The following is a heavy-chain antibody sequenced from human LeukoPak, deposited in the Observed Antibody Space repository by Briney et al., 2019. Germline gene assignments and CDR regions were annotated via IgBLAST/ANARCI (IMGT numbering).Heavy chain of an antibody. Sequence: PGGSLRLSCAASGFTFSDYYMSWIRQAPREGLEWVSYISSSGSTIYYADSVKGRFTISRDNAKNSLYLQMNSLRAEDTAVYYCARDMFTAMVTWGGFDPWGQGTLVTVSS. V-gene: IGHV3-11*01. J-gene: IGHJ5*02. CDR2: ISSSGSTI. D-gene: IGHD5-18*01. CDR3: ARDMFTAMVTWGGFDP. CDR1: GFTFSDYY.